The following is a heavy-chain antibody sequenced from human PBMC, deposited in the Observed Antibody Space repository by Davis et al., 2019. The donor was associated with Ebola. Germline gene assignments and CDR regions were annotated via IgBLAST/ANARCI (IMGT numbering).Heavy chain of an antibody. CDR1: GFTFSSYD. V-gene: IGHV3-30*18. CDR3: SKVAVASTDY. J-gene: IGHJ4*02. Sequence: GESLKISCAASGFTFSSYDMHWVRQAPGKGLEWVAAISYDGSNKYYADSVKGRFTISRDNSKNTVHLQVSSLKPEDTAVYYCSKVAVASTDYWGQGTLVTVSS. CDR2: ISYDGSNK. D-gene: IGHD6-19*01.